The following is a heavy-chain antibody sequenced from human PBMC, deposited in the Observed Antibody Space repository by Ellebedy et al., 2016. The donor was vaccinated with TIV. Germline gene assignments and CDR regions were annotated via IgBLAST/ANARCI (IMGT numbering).Heavy chain of an antibody. CDR2: IIPILGIA. V-gene: IGHV1-69*04. D-gene: IGHD2-15*01. J-gene: IGHJ3*02. Sequence: AASVKVSCKASGGTFSSYAISWVRQAPGQGLEWMGRIIPILGIANYAQKFQGRVTITADKSTSTAYMELSSLRSEDTAVYYCARDPGCSGGSCYLGAFDIWGQGTMVTVSS. CDR1: GGTFSSYA. CDR3: ARDPGCSGGSCYLGAFDI.